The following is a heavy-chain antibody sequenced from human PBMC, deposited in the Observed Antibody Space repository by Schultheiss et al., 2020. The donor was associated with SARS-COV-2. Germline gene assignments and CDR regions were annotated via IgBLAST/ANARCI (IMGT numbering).Heavy chain of an antibody. CDR3: ARHRVVVVPAATDWFDP. J-gene: IGHJ5*02. Sequence: SQTLSLTCAVYGGSFSGYYWSWIRQPPGKGLEWIGSIYTSGSTYYNPSLKSRVTISVDTSKNQFSLKLSSVTAADTAVYYCARHRVVVVPAATDWFDPWGQGTLVTVSS. CDR2: IYTSGST. V-gene: IGHV4-34*01. D-gene: IGHD2-2*01. CDR1: GGSFSGYY.